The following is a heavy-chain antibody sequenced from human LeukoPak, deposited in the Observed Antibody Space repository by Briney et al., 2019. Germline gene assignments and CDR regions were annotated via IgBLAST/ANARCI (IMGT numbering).Heavy chain of an antibody. CDR2: IYPGDSDT. V-gene: IGHV5-51*01. D-gene: IGHD6-6*01. CDR3: ARIAAPNRFNWFDP. CDR1: GYSFTTYW. Sequence: PGESLKISCKGSGYSFTTYWIGWVRQMPGKGLEWMGIIYPGDSDTRYSPSFQGQVTISADKSISTAYLQWSSLKASDTAVYFCARIAAPNRFNWFDPWGQGTLVTVSS. J-gene: IGHJ5*02.